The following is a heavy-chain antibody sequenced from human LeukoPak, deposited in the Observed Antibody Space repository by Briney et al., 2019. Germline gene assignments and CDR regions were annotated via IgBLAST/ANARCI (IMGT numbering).Heavy chain of an antibody. V-gene: IGHV1-18*01. Sequence: ASVKVSCKASGYTFTSYGISWVRQAPGQGLEWMGWISAYNGKTNYAQKLQGRVTMTTDTSTSTAYMELRSLRSDDTAVYYCARDHQYSSNGANPDYWGQGTLVTVSS. D-gene: IGHD6-13*01. CDR2: ISAYNGKT. CDR3: ARDHQYSSNGANPDY. CDR1: GYTFTSYG. J-gene: IGHJ4*02.